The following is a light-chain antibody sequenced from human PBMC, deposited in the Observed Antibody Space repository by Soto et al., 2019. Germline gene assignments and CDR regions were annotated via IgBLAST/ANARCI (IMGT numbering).Light chain of an antibody. CDR2: DVS. Sequence: QSALTQPASVSGSPGQSITLSCTGTSSDVGGNHVSWYQQHPGKAPRLIIYDVSNRPSGISNRFSGSKYDTTASLTIAGLQADDEDDYYGSSHTSTTRYVFGTGTKVTVL. CDR1: SSDVGGNH. CDR3: SSHTSTTRYV. V-gene: IGLV2-14*03. J-gene: IGLJ1*01.